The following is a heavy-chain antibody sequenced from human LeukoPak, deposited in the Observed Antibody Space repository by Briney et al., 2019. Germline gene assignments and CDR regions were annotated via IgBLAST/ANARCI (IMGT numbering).Heavy chain of an antibody. CDR3: ARDFRLPSGSLFDY. CDR2: IYYSGST. CDR1: GGSISSYY. D-gene: IGHD3-10*01. J-gene: IGHJ4*02. V-gene: IGHV4-59*12. Sequence: SETLSLICTVSGGSISSYYWSWIRQPPGKGLEWIGYIYYSGSTNYNPSLKSRVTISVDTSKNQFSLKLSSVTAADTAVYYCARDFRLPSGSLFDYWGQGTLVTVSS.